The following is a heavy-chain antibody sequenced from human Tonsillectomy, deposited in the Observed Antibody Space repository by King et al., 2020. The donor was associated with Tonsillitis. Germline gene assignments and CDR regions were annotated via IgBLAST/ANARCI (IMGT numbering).Heavy chain of an antibody. CDR1: GFTFSSFG. D-gene: IGHD7-27*01. CDR2: ISYDGSNK. J-gene: IGHJ6*02. V-gene: IGHV3-30*18. CDR3: AKDKSNWGEGDYYGMDV. Sequence: VQLVESGGGVVQPVRSLRLSCAASGFTFSSFGMHWVRQAPGKGLEWVAVISYDGSNKYYADSVKGRFTISRDNSKNSLYLQMNSLRAEDTAVYYCAKDKSNWGEGDYYGMDVWGQGTTVTVSS.